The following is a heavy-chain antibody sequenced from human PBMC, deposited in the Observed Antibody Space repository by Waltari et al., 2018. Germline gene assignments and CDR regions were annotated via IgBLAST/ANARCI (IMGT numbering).Heavy chain of an antibody. J-gene: IGHJ3*02. CDR1: GFTLNNNA. CDR3: AKPRPYHDAFDI. CDR2: SGSDGRT. Sequence: EVQVLESGGGLVQPGGSLRLSCVASGFTLNNNALSWVRQVPGRGLEWVSASGSDGRTYYADSVKGRFTISRDNSKNTLYLQMNSLRSEDTAVYYCAKPRPYHDAFDIWGQGTMVTVSS. D-gene: IGHD2-2*01. V-gene: IGHV3-23*01.